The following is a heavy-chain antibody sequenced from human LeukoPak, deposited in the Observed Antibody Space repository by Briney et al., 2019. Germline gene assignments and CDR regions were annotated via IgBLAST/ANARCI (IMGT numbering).Heavy chain of an antibody. J-gene: IGHJ4*02. CDR3: ASYAATGYYFDY. V-gene: IGHV1-69*06. D-gene: IGHD1-26*01. Sequence: SVKVSCKPPGGTFSSYAIIWVREAPGQELEWMGGIIPIFGTTNYAQNFQGRVTITADKSTSTAYMELSSLRSEDTAVYYCASYAATGYYFDYWGQGTLVTVSS. CDR2: IIPIFGTT. CDR1: GGTFSSYA.